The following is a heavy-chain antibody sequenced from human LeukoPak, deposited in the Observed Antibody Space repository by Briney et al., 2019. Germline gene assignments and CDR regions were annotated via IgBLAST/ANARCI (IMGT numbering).Heavy chain of an antibody. CDR2: INPNSGGT. D-gene: IGHD2-8*02. CDR3: ASWQYWDTGGYFDY. J-gene: IGHJ4*02. V-gene: IGHV1-2*02. CDR1: GYTFTGYY. Sequence: PQASAKVSCKASGYTFTGYYMHWVRQAPGQGLEWMGWINPNSGGTNYAQKFQGRVTMTRDTSISTAYMELSRLRSDDTAVYYCASWQYWDTGGYFDYWGQGTLVTVSS.